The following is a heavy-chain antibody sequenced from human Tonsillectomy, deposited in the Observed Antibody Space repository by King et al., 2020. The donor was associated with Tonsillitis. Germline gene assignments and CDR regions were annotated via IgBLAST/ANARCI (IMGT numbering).Heavy chain of an antibody. J-gene: IGHJ3*02. D-gene: IGHD3-22*01. CDR1: GGSINSYY. CDR3: AWVSSDFYDSSGYHGFDI. CDR2: IYYSGST. V-gene: IGHV4-59*01. Sequence: QLQESGPGLVKPSETLSLTCTVSGGSINSYYWSWIRQPPGKGLEWIGYIYYSGSTNYNPSLKSRVTISVDTSKNQFSLRLSSVTAADTAVYYCAWVSSDFYDSSGYHGFDIWGQGTMVTVSS.